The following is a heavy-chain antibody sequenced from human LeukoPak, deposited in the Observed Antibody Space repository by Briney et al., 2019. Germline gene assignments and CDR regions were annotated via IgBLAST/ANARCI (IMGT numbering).Heavy chain of an antibody. Sequence: GESLKISCKDSGYRFTTYWIGWVRQTPGKGLEWMGIIYPGDSDTTYSPSFQGQVTISADKSISTAYLQWSSLKASDTAMYYCARPFYYGSRSSGYWGQGTLVTVSS. D-gene: IGHD3-10*01. CDR2: IYPGDSDT. CDR3: ARPFYYGSRSSGY. J-gene: IGHJ4*02. CDR1: GYRFTTYW. V-gene: IGHV5-51*01.